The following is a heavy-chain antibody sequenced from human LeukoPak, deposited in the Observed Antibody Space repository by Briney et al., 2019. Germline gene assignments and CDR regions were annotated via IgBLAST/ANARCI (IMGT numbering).Heavy chain of an antibody. CDR2: ISSTSSYI. D-gene: IGHD2-8*01. CDR3: ARDFGPNGFDP. Sequence: GGSLRLSCAASGFTFSTYSMNWVRQAPGKGLEWVSSISSTSSYIYYADSMKGRFTISRDNAKNTLYLQMNSLRAEDTAVYYCARDFGPNGFDPWGQGTLVTVSS. CDR1: GFTFSTYS. V-gene: IGHV3-21*01. J-gene: IGHJ5*02.